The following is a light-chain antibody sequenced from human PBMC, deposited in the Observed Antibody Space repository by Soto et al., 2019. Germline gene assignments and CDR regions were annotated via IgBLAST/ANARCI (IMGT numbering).Light chain of an antibody. Sequence: EIVLTQSPGTLSLSPGERATLSCRASQSVSSSYLAWCQQKPGQAPRLLIYGASSRATGIPDRFSGSGSGTDFTLTISRLEPEDFAVYYCQQYGSSPLSITFGQGTRLEIK. V-gene: IGKV3-20*01. J-gene: IGKJ5*01. CDR1: QSVSSSY. CDR2: GAS. CDR3: QQYGSSPLSIT.